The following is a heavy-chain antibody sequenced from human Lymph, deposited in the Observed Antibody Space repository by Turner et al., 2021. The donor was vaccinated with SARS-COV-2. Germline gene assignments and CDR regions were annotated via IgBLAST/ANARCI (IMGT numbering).Heavy chain of an antibody. CDR2: ISYDGSNE. V-gene: IGHV3-30*04. J-gene: IGHJ6*02. Sequence: QVQLVESGGGVVQPGRSLRLSCAASGFTFSTYVMHWVRQAPGKGLVWLALISYDGSNEYYADSVKGRFTISRDNSKNTVYLHMNSLRTEDTAMYYCARGHGGNYYYGMDVWGQGTTVTVSS. CDR1: GFTFSTYV. D-gene: IGHD2-15*01. CDR3: ARGHGGNYYYGMDV.